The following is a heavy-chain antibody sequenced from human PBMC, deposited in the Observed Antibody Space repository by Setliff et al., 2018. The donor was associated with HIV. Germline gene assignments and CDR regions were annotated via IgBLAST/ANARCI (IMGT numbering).Heavy chain of an antibody. CDR1: GGSFGDYH. D-gene: IGHD3-10*01. CDR2: IFRSGTT. CDR3: ARDRHYSGLGSYGP. J-gene: IGHJ5*02. V-gene: IGHV4-4*07. Sequence: SETLSLTCTISGGSFGDYHWSWIRQPAGRGLEWIGCIFRSGTTDYKFSLKSRVTISIDTSRNQFSLRLTSVTAEDTAVYYCARDRHYSGLGSYGPWGPGTLVTVSS.